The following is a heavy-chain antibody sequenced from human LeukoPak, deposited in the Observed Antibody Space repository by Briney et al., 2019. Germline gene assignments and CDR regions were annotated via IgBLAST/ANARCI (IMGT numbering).Heavy chain of an antibody. Sequence: PSETLSLTCTVSGGSISSSSYYWGWIRQPPGKGLEWIGSIYFSGSTYYNPSLKSRVTISVDTSKNQFSLKLSSVTAADTAVYYCARRVYCSSTSCFYNWFDPWGQGTLVTVSS. J-gene: IGHJ5*02. D-gene: IGHD2-2*01. CDR1: GGSISSSSYY. CDR2: IYFSGST. V-gene: IGHV4-39*01. CDR3: ARRVYCSSTSCFYNWFDP.